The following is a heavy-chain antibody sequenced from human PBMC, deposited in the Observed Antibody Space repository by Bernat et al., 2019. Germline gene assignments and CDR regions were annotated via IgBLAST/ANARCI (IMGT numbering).Heavy chain of an antibody. CDR2: TNQDGSEK. CDR3: ARKRGATTGTNFDY. V-gene: IGHV3-7*03. Sequence: EVQLVESGGHLVQPGGSLRLSCAASGFTFSSYWMSWVRQAPGKGLEWVANTNQDGSEKYYVDSVEGRFTISRDNAKNSLYLQMNSLRAEDTAVYYCARKRGATTGTNFDYWGQGTLVTVSS. J-gene: IGHJ4*02. CDR1: GFTFSSYW. D-gene: IGHD1-7*01.